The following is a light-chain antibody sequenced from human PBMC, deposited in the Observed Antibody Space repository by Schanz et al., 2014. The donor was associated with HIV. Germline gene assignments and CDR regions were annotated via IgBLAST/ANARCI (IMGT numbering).Light chain of an antibody. CDR3: CSYAGRYLGV. V-gene: IGLV2-23*02. J-gene: IGLJ1*01. Sequence: QSALTQPASVSGSRGQSITISCTGTSGDVGSYKFVSWYQQHPGKAPKLLIYEVTKRPSGISNRFSGSKSGNTASLTISGLQAEDEADYYCCSYAGRYLGVFGTGTKVTVL. CDR1: SGDVGSYKF. CDR2: EVT.